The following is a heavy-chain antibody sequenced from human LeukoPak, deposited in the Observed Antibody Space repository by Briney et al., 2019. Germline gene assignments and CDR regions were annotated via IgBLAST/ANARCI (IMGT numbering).Heavy chain of an antibody. V-gene: IGHV3-43*01. CDR1: GFTFSSYS. J-gene: IGHJ3*02. D-gene: IGHD1/OR15-1a*01. Sequence: GGSLRLSCAASGFTFSSYSMNWVRQAPGKGLEWVSLISWDGGSTYYADSVKGRFTISRDNSKNSLYLQMNSLRTEDTALYYCAKETTENDAFDIWGQGTMVTVSS. CDR2: ISWDGGST. CDR3: AKETTENDAFDI.